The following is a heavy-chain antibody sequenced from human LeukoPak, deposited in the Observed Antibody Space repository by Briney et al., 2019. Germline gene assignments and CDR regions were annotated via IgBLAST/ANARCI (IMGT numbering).Heavy chain of an antibody. Sequence: GGSLRLSCAASGFTFSSYWMHWVRQAPGKGLVWVSRINSDGSSTSYADSVKGRFTISRDNSKNTLYLQMNSLRAEDTAVYYCAKTQQLVQSRHFDYWGQGTLVTVSS. CDR2: INSDGSST. J-gene: IGHJ4*02. V-gene: IGHV3-74*01. CDR3: AKTQQLVQSRHFDY. D-gene: IGHD6-6*01. CDR1: GFTFSSYW.